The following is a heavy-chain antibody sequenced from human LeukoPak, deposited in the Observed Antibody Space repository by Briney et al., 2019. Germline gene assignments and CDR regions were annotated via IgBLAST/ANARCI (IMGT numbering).Heavy chain of an antibody. CDR2: ISWNSGSI. CDR3: ARYAVAGEFDY. CDR1: GFTFDDYA. J-gene: IGHJ4*02. Sequence: GGSLRLSCAASGFTFDDYAMHWVRQAPGKGLEGVSGISWNSGSIGYADSVKGRFTISRDNAKNSLYLQMNSLRAEDMALYYCARYAVAGEFDYWGQGTLVTVSS. V-gene: IGHV3-9*03. D-gene: IGHD6-19*01.